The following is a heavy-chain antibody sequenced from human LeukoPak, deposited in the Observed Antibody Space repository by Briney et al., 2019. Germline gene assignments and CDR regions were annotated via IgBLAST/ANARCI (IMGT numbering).Heavy chain of an antibody. J-gene: IGHJ3*02. CDR3: ASPYGSGIQDAFDI. CDR2: INTNTGNP. V-gene: IGHV7-4-1*02. Sequence: ASVKVPCKASGYTFTSYAMNWVRQAPGQGLEWMGWINTNTGNPTYAQGLTGRFVFSLDTSVSTAYLQISSLKAEDTAVYYCASPYGSGIQDAFDIWGQGTMVTVSS. D-gene: IGHD3-10*01. CDR1: GYTFTSYA.